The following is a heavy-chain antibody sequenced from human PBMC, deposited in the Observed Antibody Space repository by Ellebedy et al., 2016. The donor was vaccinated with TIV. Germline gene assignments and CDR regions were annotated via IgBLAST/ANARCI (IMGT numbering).Heavy chain of an antibody. CDR2: IYYTGST. CDR3: ARGRWLQPYFDY. J-gene: IGHJ4*02. V-gene: IGHV4-31*03. D-gene: IGHD5-24*01. CDR1: GGSISGSSYY. Sequence: MPSETLSLTCTVSGGSISGSSYYWGWIRQHPGTGLEWLGYIYYTGSTYYNPSLKRRLIISVDTSKNQFSLKLTSVTAADTAVYYCARGRWLQPYFDYWGQGTPVTVSS.